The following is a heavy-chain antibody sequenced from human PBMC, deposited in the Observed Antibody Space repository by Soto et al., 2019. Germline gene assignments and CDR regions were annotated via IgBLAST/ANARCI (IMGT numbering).Heavy chain of an antibody. CDR3: ARRGQYQLLWDGAFEI. Sequence: QVQLVQSGAEVKKPGASVKVSCKASGYTFTSYAINWVRQATGQGLEWMGWMNPNSGNTGYAQKFQGRVTMTRNTSISTAYMELGSLRSEDTAVYYSARRGQYQLLWDGAFEIWGQGTMVTVSS. CDR2: MNPNSGNT. J-gene: IGHJ3*02. V-gene: IGHV1-8*01. CDR1: GYTFTSYA. D-gene: IGHD2-2*01.